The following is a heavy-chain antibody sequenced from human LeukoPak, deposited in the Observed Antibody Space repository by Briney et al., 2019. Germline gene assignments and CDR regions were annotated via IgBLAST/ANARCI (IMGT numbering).Heavy chain of an antibody. CDR3: ARGKSGYDYGLDH. CDR1: GYTFTSYG. V-gene: IGHV1-69*05. CDR2: LIPVFGTT. Sequence: SVKVSCKASGYTFTSYGISWVRQAPGQGLEWVGGLIPVFGTTNYAEKFQGRVTITTDESTRISYMELRSLKSDDTAVYYCARGKSGYDYGLDHWGQGILVIVSS. J-gene: IGHJ4*02. D-gene: IGHD5-12*01.